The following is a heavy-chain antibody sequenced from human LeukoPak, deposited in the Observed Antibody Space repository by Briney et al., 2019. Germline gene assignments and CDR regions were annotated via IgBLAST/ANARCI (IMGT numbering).Heavy chain of an antibody. CDR3: ARARPYSSSSFDY. CDR2: IDWDDDK. J-gene: IGHJ4*02. CDR1: GFSLSTRGMR. V-gene: IGHV2-70*04. D-gene: IGHD6-6*01. Sequence: SGPTLVNPTQTLTLTCTFSGFSLSTRGMRVSWIRQPPGKALEWLARIDWDDDKFYSTPLKTRLTISKNTPKTQVVLTMTNMDPVDTATYYCARARPYSSSSFDYWGQGTLVTVSS.